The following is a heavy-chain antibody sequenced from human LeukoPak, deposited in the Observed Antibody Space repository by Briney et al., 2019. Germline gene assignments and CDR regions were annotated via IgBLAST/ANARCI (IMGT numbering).Heavy chain of an antibody. J-gene: IGHJ5*02. CDR1: GGSISSGDYY. Sequence: SETLSLTCTVSGGSISSGDYYWSWIRQPPGKGLEWIGYIYYSGSTYYNPSLKSRVTISVDTSKNQFSLKLSSVTAADTAVYYCARGPYYDFWSGYQPNWFDPWGQGTLVTVSS. CDR2: IYYSGST. V-gene: IGHV4-30-4*08. D-gene: IGHD3-3*01. CDR3: ARGPYYDFWSGYQPNWFDP.